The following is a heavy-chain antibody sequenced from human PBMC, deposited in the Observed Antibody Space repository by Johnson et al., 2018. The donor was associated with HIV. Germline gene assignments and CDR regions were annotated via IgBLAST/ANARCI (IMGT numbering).Heavy chain of an antibody. CDR3: AREMAWEDAFDV. J-gene: IGHJ3*01. CDR1: GFTFSSYG. Sequence: QVQLVESGGGVVQPGRSLGLSCAASGFTFSSYGMHWVRQAPGKGLDWVAVIWYDGSNKYYADSVKGRFTISRDNPKNSLYLQMNSLRAEDTAVYYCAREMAWEDAFDVWGQGTMVTVSS. CDR2: IWYDGSNK. D-gene: IGHD5-24*01. V-gene: IGHV3-33*01.